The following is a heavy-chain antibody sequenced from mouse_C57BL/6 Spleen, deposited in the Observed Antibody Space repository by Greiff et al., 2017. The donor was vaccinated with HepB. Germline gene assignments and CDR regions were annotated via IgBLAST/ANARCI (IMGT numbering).Heavy chain of an antibody. D-gene: IGHD1-1*01. J-gene: IGHJ3*01. Sequence: VQLQESGPGLVKPSQSLSLTCSVTGYSITSGYYWNWIRQFPGNKLEWMGYISYDGSNNYNPSLKNRISITRDTSKNQFFLKLNSVTTEDTATYYCAKEGGIYYYGRGFAYWGQGTLVTVSA. CDR2: ISYDGSN. CDR3: AKEGGIYYYGRGFAY. CDR1: GYSITSGYY. V-gene: IGHV3-6*01.